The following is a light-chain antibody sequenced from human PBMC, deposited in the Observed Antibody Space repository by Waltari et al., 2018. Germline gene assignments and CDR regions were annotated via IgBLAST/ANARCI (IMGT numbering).Light chain of an antibody. CDR3: QQRAAWPNT. V-gene: IGKV3-11*01. J-gene: IGKJ2*01. Sequence: EIVLTQSPATLSLSPGEGAHLSCRASQSVNNFLAWYQQKPGQAPRLLIYRTYNRATGIPARFSGSGSGTDFTLTISSLEPEDFAVYYCQQRAAWPNTFGQGTKLEIK. CDR1: QSVNNF. CDR2: RTY.